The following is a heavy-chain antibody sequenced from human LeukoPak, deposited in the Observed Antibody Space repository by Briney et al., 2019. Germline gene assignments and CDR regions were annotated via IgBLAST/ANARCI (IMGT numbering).Heavy chain of an antibody. D-gene: IGHD6-13*01. CDR1: GYTFTSYD. CDR2: MNPNSGNT. V-gene: IGHV1-8*01. J-gene: IGHJ4*02. Sequence: ASVKVSCKASGYTFTSYDIHWVRQATGQGLEWMGWMNPNSGNTGYAQKFQGRVTMTRNTSISTAYMELSSLRSEDTAVYYCARGLVAAAAVDYWGQGTLVTVSS. CDR3: ARGLVAAAAVDY.